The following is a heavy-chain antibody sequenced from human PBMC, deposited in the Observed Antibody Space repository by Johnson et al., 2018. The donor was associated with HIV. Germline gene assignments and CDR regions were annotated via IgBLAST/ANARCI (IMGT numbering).Heavy chain of an antibody. CDR3: AKDSYSDSQFLDAFDI. CDR2: ISYDGSTN. J-gene: IGHJ3*02. D-gene: IGHD1-26*01. CDR1: GFTFSTYA. V-gene: IGHV3-30-3*01. Sequence: VQLVESGGGVAPPGRSLRLSCAASGFTFSTYAMHWVRQAPGKGLEWVAVISYDGSTNYYADSVKGRFTISRDNSKNTLYVQLNSLRAEDTAVYCAKDSYSDSQFLDAFDIWGQGTVVTVSS.